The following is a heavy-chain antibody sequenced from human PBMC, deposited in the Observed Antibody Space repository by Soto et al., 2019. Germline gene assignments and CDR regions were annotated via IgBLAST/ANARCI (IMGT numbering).Heavy chain of an antibody. J-gene: IGHJ4*02. D-gene: IGHD3-10*01. CDR3: ASGWFGEFVYYFDY. CDR1: GYTFTSYA. CDR2: ISAYNGNT. V-gene: IGHV1-18*01. Sequence: QVQLVQSGAEVMKPGASVKVSCKASGYTFTSYAISWVRQAPGQGLEWMGWISAYNGNTNYAQKLQGRVTMTTDTSTSTAYVELRSLRSDDTAVYYCASGWFGEFVYYFDYWGQGTLVTVSS.